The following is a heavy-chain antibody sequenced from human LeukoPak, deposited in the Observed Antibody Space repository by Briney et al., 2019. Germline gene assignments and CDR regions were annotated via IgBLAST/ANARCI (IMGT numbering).Heavy chain of an antibody. D-gene: IGHD1-7*01. V-gene: IGHV4-34*01. J-gene: IGHJ4*02. CDR1: GGSFSGYY. CDR3: ARARKSSQTTVFDY. CDR2: INHSGST. Sequence: SETQSLTCAVYGGSFSGYYWSWIRQPPGKGLEWIGEINHSGSTNYNPSLKSRVTISVDTSKNQFSLKLSSVTAADTAVYYCARARKSSQTTVFDYWGQGTLVTVSS.